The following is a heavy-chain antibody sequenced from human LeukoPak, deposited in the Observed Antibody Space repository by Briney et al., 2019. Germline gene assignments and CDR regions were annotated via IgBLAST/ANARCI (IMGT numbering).Heavy chain of an antibody. J-gene: IGHJ4*02. Sequence: SVKVSCKASGGTFSSYAISWVRQAPGQGPEWIGGIIPISGTAKYAQKLQGRVTISADMSTGTAYMELSSLRSEDTAVYYCAGSYNTYYAQDYWGQGALITVSS. V-gene: IGHV1-69*06. CDR1: GGTFSSYA. CDR3: AGSYNTYYAQDY. CDR2: IIPISGTA. D-gene: IGHD1-14*01.